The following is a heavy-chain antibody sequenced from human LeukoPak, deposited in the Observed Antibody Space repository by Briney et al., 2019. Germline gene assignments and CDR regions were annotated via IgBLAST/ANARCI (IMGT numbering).Heavy chain of an antibody. J-gene: IGHJ4*02. Sequence: GASVEVSCKASGGTFSSYAISWVRQAPGQGLEWMGRIIPIFGIANYAQKFQGRVTITADKSTSTAYMELSSLRSEDTAVYYCARGLGGGLYWFDYWGQGTLVTVSS. CDR3: ARGLGGGLYWFDY. CDR1: GGTFSSYA. CDR2: IIPIFGIA. V-gene: IGHV1-69*04. D-gene: IGHD2-8*02.